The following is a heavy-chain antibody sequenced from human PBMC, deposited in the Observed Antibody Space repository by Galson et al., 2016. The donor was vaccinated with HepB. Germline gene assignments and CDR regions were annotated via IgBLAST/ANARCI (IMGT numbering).Heavy chain of an antibody. V-gene: IGHV1-69*13. CDR2: IIPVFRTT. D-gene: IGHD6-13*01. Sequence: SVKVSCKASGGTFSSYGISWVRQAPGQGLEWMGGIIPVFRTTNYAQKFQGRVTIIADESTSTAYMEMNSLRFDDTAIYYCARAHAAAVVSYRFDSWGQGTLVTVSS. CDR1: GGTFSSYG. CDR3: ARAHAAAVVSYRFDS. J-gene: IGHJ4*02.